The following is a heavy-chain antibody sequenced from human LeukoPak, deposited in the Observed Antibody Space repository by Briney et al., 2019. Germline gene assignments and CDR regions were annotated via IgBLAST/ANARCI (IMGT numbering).Heavy chain of an antibody. J-gene: IGHJ4*02. CDR1: GYTFTSYG. D-gene: IGHD3-22*01. V-gene: IGHV1-18*01. CDR2: ISAYNGNT. CDR3: ARESTYYYDSSGYFPPQD. Sequence: ASVKVSCKASGYTFTSYGISWVRQAPGQGLEWMGWISAYNGNTNYAQKLQGRVTMTTDTSTSTAYMELRSLRSDDTAVYYCARESTYYYDSSGYFPPQDLGQGTLVTVSS.